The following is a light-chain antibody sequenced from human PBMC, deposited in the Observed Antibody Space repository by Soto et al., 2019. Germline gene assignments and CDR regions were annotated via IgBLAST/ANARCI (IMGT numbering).Light chain of an antibody. CDR1: QSVDKY. CDR2: DAS. Sequence: EIVLTQSPATLSFSPGERATLSCRASQSVDKYLVWYQQKPGQAPRLLIYDASGKATGIPARFSGSGSGTHLSLTITSLEPQDFAVYCCQQRTHWPLTCGGGTKREIK. J-gene: IGKJ4*01. CDR3: QQRTHWPLT. V-gene: IGKV3-11*01.